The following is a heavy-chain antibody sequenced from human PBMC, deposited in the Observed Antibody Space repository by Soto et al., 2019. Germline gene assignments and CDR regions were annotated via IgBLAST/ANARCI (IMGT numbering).Heavy chain of an antibody. CDR1: GYTFTYYG. Sequence: ASVKVSCKASGYTFTYYGISWVRQAPGQGLEWMGRISTYNGKIDYEQMFQGRVAMTTDTSTNTVYMELRSLRSDDTAVYYCARSEDYYDSSGSSLGPWGQGTLVTVSS. V-gene: IGHV1-18*01. CDR2: ISTYNGKI. J-gene: IGHJ5*02. CDR3: ARSEDYYDSSGSSLGP. D-gene: IGHD3-22*01.